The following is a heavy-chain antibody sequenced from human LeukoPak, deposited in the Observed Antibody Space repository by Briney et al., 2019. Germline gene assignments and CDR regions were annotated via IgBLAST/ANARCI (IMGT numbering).Heavy chain of an antibody. CDR1: GFPFSSYS. Sequence: GGSLRLSCAASGFPFSSYSMNWVRQAPGEGLEWVSSISTGSSSISNADSVKGRFTISRDNAKNSLYLHMNILRAEDTAVYYCARGVEGDYYYYNLDVWGLGTTVTVSS. CDR3: ARGVEGDYYYYNLDV. CDR2: ISTGSSSI. J-gene: IGHJ6*02. V-gene: IGHV3-21*01.